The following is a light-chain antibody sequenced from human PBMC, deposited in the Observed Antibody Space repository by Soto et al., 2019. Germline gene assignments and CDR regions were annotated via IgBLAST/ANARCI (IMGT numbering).Light chain of an antibody. J-gene: IGKJ1*01. CDR2: SAS. Sequence: DIQMTQSPSSLSAAVGDRVSITCRASQSIRSFLNWYQQKAGKAPKLLIYSASTLQGGVPSRFSGSGSGTEFILTISSLQPEDCATYYCQQSYSFPLTFGRGTKVAIK. V-gene: IGKV1-39*01. CDR3: QQSYSFPLT. CDR1: QSIRSF.